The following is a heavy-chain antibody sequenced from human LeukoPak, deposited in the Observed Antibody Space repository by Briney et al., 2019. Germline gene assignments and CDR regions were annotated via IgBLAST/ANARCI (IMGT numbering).Heavy chain of an antibody. CDR1: GFTFSSYG. D-gene: IGHD5-18*01. V-gene: IGHV3-21*01. J-gene: IGHJ4*02. CDR3: ARDRSGYTFDD. Sequence: GGSLRLSCAASGFTFSSYGMNWVRQAPGKGPEWVSPISYGSGYIYYADSVKGRFTISRDNAKNSMYLQMNSLRAEDTAVYYCARDRSGYTFDDWGQGTLVTVSS. CDR2: ISYGSGYI.